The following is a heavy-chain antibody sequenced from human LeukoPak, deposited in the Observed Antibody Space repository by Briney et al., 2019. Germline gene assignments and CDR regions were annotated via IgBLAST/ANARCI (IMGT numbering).Heavy chain of an antibody. Sequence: SETLSLTCAVYGGSFSGYYWSWIRQPPGKGLEWIGSIYYSGSTYYNPSLKSRVTISVDTSMNQFSLKLSSVTAADTAVYYCARVESDYGGNYYFDYWGQGTLVTVSS. CDR1: GGSFSGYY. CDR3: ARVESDYGGNYYFDY. J-gene: IGHJ4*02. D-gene: IGHD4-23*01. V-gene: IGHV4-34*01. CDR2: IYYSGST.